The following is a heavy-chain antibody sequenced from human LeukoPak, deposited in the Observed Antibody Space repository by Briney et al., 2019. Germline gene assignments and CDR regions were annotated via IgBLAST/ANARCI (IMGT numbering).Heavy chain of an antibody. V-gene: IGHV4-34*01. CDR1: GGSFSGYY. Sequence: PSETLSLTCAVYGGSFSGYYWSWIRQPPGKGLEWIGEINHSGSTNYNPSLKSRVTISVDTSKNQFSLKLSSVTAADTAVYYCARGSRNIVVVPAFSYYYYGMDVWGQGTTVTVSS. CDR3: ARGSRNIVVVPAFSYYYYGMDV. CDR2: INHSGST. D-gene: IGHD2-2*01. J-gene: IGHJ6*02.